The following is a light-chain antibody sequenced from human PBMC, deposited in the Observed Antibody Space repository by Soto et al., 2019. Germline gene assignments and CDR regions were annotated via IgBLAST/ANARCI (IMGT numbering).Light chain of an antibody. J-gene: IGLJ3*02. CDR2: NND. V-gene: IGLV1-47*02. CDR3: QSYDNSLSGSRV. Sequence: QSVLTQPPSASGTPGQRVTISCSGGSSNVGNNFVYWYQQLPGTAPTLFIYNNDHRPSGVPARFSGSKSGTSASLAISGLQAADEANYYCQSYDNSLSGSRVFGGGTKLTVL. CDR1: SSNVGNNF.